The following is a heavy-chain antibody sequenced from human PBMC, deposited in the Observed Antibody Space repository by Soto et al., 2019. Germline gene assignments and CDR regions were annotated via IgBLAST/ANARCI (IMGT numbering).Heavy chain of an antibody. Sequence: GGSLRLSCAASGFTFDDYARHWVRQAPGKGLEWVSGISWNSGSIGYADSVKGRFTISRDNAKNSLYLQMNSLRAEDTALYYCAKDISRVTGTDAFDIWGQGTMVTVSS. CDR1: GFTFDDYA. J-gene: IGHJ3*02. D-gene: IGHD1-20*01. V-gene: IGHV3-9*01. CDR3: AKDISRVTGTDAFDI. CDR2: ISWNSGSI.